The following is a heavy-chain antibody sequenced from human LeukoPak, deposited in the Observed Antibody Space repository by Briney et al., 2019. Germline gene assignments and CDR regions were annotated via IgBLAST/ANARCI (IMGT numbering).Heavy chain of an antibody. CDR3: ARGQYSGYYYFDY. V-gene: IGHV3-48*03. CDR1: GFTFSSYE. J-gene: IGHJ4*02. CDR2: ISSSGSTI. D-gene: IGHD3-22*01. Sequence: GGSLRLSCAAPGFTFSSYEMNWVRQAPGKGLEWVSYISSSGSTIYYADSVKGRFTISRDNAKNSLYLQMNSLRAEDTAVYYCARGQYSGYYYFDYWGQGTLVTVSS.